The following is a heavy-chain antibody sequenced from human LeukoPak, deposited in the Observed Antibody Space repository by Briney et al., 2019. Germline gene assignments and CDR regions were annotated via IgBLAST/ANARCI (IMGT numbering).Heavy chain of an antibody. CDR2: IIPIFGTA. V-gene: IGHV1-69*05. CDR1: GGTFSSYA. Sequence: GASVKVSCKASGGTFSSYAISWVRQAPGQGLEWMGGIIPIFGTANYAQKFQGRVTITTDESTSTAYMELSSLRSEDTAVYYCAITITGTTSRFGALDIWGRGTMVTVSS. D-gene: IGHD1-20*01. CDR3: AITITGTTSRFGALDI. J-gene: IGHJ3*02.